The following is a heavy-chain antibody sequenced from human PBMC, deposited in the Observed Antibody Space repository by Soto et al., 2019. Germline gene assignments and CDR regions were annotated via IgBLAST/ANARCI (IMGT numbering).Heavy chain of an antibody. CDR2: IYYSGST. Sequence: QVHLQESGPGLVKPSQTLSLTCTVSGDSITSDDYYWTWIRQPPGKGLEWIGYIYYSGSTYYNPSLKSLLTISVDTSKNQFSLRLTSVTAADTAVYYCASIVTTVTAWGQGTLVTVSS. CDR1: GDSITSDDYY. CDR3: ASIVTTVTA. D-gene: IGHD4-17*01. J-gene: IGHJ5*02. V-gene: IGHV4-30-4*01.